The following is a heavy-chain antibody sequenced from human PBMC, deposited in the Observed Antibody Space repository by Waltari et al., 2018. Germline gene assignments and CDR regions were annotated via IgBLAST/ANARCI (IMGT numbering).Heavy chain of an antibody. CDR2: IPGDGSRI. V-gene: IGHV3-74*01. CDR1: GFTFSSYW. CDR3: SRSDWLDP. J-gene: IGHJ5*02. Sequence: LRPSVAAAGFTFSSYWMHWVRQAPGKGLVWVSSIPGDGSRIRYADFVKCRLTIPRDNAKSTLYLQMNSLGADDTAVDYCSRSDWLDPWGQGTLVTVSS.